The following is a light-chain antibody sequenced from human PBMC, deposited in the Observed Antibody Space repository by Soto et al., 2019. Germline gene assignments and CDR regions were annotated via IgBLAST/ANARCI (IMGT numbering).Light chain of an antibody. J-gene: IGLJ2*01. Sequence: FMLTQPHSVSESPGKTVTISCTRSSGSIASNYVQWYQQRPGSAPTTVIYEDNQRPSGVPDRFSGSIDSSSNSASLTISGLKTEDEADYYCQSYDSSNVVFGGGTKLPS. CDR1: SGSIASNY. V-gene: IGLV6-57*04. CDR2: EDN. CDR3: QSYDSSNVV.